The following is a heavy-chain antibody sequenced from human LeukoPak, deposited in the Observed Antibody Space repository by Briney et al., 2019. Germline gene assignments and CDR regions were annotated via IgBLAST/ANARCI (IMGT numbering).Heavy chain of an antibody. Sequence: SEPLPLTCTVSGGSIRSSPYYWGWIRQPPGEGLEWIAASDHTVTTYYNPSLQSRVTISVDMSKNQLSLKMNSVTAADTAVYYCAKLGGSDPWGQGTLVTVSS. CDR3: AKLGGSDP. D-gene: IGHD3-10*01. V-gene: IGHV4-39*07. CDR2: SDHTVTT. J-gene: IGHJ5*02. CDR1: GGSIRSSPYY.